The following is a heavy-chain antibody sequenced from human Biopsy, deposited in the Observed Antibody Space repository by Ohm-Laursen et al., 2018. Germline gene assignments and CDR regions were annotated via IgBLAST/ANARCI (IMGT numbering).Heavy chain of an antibody. Sequence: SSANVSCKAPGVTFSKFGVNWVRQAPGQGLEWLGGNIPTLGTGTYAQKFQDRVTVAADTSTSTATMELRSLQSVDPAVYYCATKLTGYFHHWGQGILVIVSS. CDR3: ATKLTGYFHH. J-gene: IGHJ1*01. D-gene: IGHD3-9*01. CDR1: GVTFSKFG. V-gene: IGHV1-69*06. CDR2: NIPTLGTG.